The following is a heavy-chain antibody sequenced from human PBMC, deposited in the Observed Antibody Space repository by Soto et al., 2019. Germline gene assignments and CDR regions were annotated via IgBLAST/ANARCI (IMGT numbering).Heavy chain of an antibody. CDR1: GGSISSYY. CDR3: ARQVLPTTFDP. D-gene: IGHD3-10*01. Sequence: LSLTCTVSGGSISSYYWSWIRQPPGKGLEWIGYIYYSGSTNYDPSLKSRVTISVDTSKNQFSLKLSSVTAADTAVYYCARQVLPTTFDPWGQGTLVTVSS. J-gene: IGHJ5*02. CDR2: IYYSGST. V-gene: IGHV4-59*08.